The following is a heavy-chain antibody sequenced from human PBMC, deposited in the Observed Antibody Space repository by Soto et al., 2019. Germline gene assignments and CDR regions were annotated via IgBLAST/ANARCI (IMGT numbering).Heavy chain of an antibody. Sequence: EVQLVESGGGLVQPGGSLRLSCAASGFTVSNNYMSWVRQAPGKGLEWVSAIFSGGSTNYVDSVKGRFTISRDNSKNTLYLQMNSLGAEDTAVYYCAKSMSDYTIDYWGQGTLVTVSS. V-gene: IGHV3-66*01. D-gene: IGHD4-4*01. CDR3: AKSMSDYTIDY. CDR2: IFSGGST. CDR1: GFTVSNNY. J-gene: IGHJ4*02.